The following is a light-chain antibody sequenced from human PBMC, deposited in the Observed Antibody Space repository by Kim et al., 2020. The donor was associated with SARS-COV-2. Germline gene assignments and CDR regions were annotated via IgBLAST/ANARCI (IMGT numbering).Light chain of an antibody. CDR3: QMWDSSILV. Sequence: VALGQTASITCGGDFIGSKNVHWYQLKPGQAPVLVMYRDNNRPSGIPERFSGSNSGNTATLTISRAQAGDEADYYCQMWDSSILVFGGGTQLTVL. CDR1: FIGSKN. CDR2: RDN. V-gene: IGLV3-9*01. J-gene: IGLJ2*01.